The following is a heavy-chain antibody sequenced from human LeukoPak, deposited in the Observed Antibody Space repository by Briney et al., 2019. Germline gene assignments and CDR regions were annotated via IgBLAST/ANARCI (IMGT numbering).Heavy chain of an antibody. CDR2: IYPGDSDT. Sequence: GESLKISCKGSGYSFTSYWIGWVRQMPGKGLGWMGIIYPGDSDTRYSPSFQGQVTISADKSISTAYLQWSSLKASDTAMYYCARPGYCSGGSCYRNYFDYWGQGTLVTVSS. CDR1: GYSFTSYW. D-gene: IGHD2-15*01. V-gene: IGHV5-51*01. CDR3: ARPGYCSGGSCYRNYFDY. J-gene: IGHJ4*02.